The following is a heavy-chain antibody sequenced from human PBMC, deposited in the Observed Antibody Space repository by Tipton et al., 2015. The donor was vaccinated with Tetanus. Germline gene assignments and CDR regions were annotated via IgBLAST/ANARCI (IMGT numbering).Heavy chain of an antibody. CDR3: ARDGWGLTNWFDP. D-gene: IGHD7-27*01. CDR2: INHSGST. J-gene: IGHJ5*02. CDR1: GGSFSGYY. V-gene: IGHV4-34*01. Sequence: TLSLTCAVYGGSFSGYYWSWIRQPPGKGLEWIGEINHSGSTNYSPSLKSRVTISVDTSKNQFSLKLSSVAAADTAVYYCARDGWGLTNWFDPWGQGTLVTVSS.